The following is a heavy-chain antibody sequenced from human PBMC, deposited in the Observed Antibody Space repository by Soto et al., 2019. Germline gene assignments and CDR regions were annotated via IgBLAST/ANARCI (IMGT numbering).Heavy chain of an antibody. Sequence: ASVKVSCMASGYSLASYYVHWVREAPGQGLEWMGIINPSGGNTNYAQWFQGRVTMTRDTSTSTVYMELSSLRSEDTAVYYCARAIAVAGTCDPWGQGTLVTVSS. CDR2: INPSGGNT. CDR3: ARAIAVAGTCDP. V-gene: IGHV1-46*01. D-gene: IGHD6-19*01. CDR1: GYSLASYY. J-gene: IGHJ5*02.